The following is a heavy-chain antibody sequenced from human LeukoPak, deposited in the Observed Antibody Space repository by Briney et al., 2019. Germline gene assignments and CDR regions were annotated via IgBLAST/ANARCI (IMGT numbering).Heavy chain of an antibody. Sequence: SETLSLTCAVYGGSFSGYYWSWIRQPPGKGLEWIGEINHSGSTNYNPSLKSRVTISVDTSKNQFSLKLRSVTAADTAVYYCARGYVDTAMVATPLFDYWGQGTLVTVSS. CDR1: GGSFSGYY. V-gene: IGHV4-34*01. J-gene: IGHJ4*02. CDR3: ARGYVDTAMVATPLFDY. CDR2: INHSGST. D-gene: IGHD5-18*01.